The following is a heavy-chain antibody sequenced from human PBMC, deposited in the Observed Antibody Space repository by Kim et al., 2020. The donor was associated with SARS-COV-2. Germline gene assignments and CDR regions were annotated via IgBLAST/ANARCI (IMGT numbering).Heavy chain of an antibody. CDR3: ARDQLVLMVYAPTRRFDY. CDR1: GFTFSSYA. V-gene: IGHV3-30-3*01. Sequence: GGSLRLSCAASGFTFSSYAMHWVRQAPGKGLEWVAVISYYGSNKYYADSVKGRFTISRDNSKNTLYLQMNSLRAEDTAVYYCARDQLVLMVYAPTRRFDYWGQGTLVTVSS. CDR2: ISYYGSNK. D-gene: IGHD2-8*01. J-gene: IGHJ4*02.